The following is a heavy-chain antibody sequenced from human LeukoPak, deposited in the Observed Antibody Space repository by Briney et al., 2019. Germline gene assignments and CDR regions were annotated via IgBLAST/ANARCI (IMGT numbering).Heavy chain of an antibody. Sequence: TGGSLRLSCAASGFTFSSYSMNWVRQAPGKGLEWVSSISSSSSYIYYADSVKGRFTISRDNAKNSLYLQMNILRDEDTAVYYCARGYYYDSSGYTYWGQGTLVTVSS. CDR2: ISSSSSYI. J-gene: IGHJ4*02. CDR1: GFTFSSYS. D-gene: IGHD3-22*01. CDR3: ARGYYYDSSGYTY. V-gene: IGHV3-21*01.